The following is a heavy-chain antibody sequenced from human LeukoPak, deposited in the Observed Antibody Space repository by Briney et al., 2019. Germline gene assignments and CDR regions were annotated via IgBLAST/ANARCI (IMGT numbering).Heavy chain of an antibody. CDR1: GFTFSNYW. CDR2: IKQDGSEK. CDR3: ARQTGLLRYCSSTSCYPAEYYFDY. D-gene: IGHD2-2*01. J-gene: IGHJ4*02. Sequence: GGSLRLSCAASGFTFSNYWMSWVRQAPGKGLEWVANIKQDGSEKYYVDSVKGRFTISRDNPKNSLFLQMNSLRAEDTAVYYCARQTGLLRYCSSTSCYPAEYYFDYWGQGTLVTVSS. V-gene: IGHV3-7*01.